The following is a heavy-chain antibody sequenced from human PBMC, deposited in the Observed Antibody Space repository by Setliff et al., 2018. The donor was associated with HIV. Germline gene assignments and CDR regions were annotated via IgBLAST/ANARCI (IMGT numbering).Heavy chain of an antibody. V-gene: IGHV4-59*11. D-gene: IGHD3-3*01. Sequence: PSETLSLTCTVAGDSISSHYWNWIRQPPGKALEWIGYIYYSGSTNYNPSFKSRVTISVDRSKGQFSLNLSSVTAADTAIYYCTRGPEGVAGGDYWGQGILVTVSS. CDR2: IYYSGST. CDR3: TRGPEGVAGGDY. J-gene: IGHJ4*02. CDR1: GDSISSHY.